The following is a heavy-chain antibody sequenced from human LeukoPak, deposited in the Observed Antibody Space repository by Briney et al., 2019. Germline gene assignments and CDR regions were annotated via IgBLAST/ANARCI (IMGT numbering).Heavy chain of an antibody. J-gene: IGHJ4*02. D-gene: IGHD6-13*01. CDR3: ARGRYGQQLVPFDY. V-gene: IGHV3-33*01. CDR1: GFTFSSYG. CDR2: IWYDGSNK. Sequence: QPGGSLRLSCAASGFTFSSYGMHWVRQAPGKGLEWVAVIWYDGSNKYYADSVKGRFTISRDNSKNTLYLQMNSLRAEDTAVYYCARGRYGQQLVPFDYWGQGTLVTVSS.